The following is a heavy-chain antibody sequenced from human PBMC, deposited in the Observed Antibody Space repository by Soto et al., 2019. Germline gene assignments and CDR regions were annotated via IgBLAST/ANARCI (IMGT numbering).Heavy chain of an antibody. CDR2: VSASNGKT. J-gene: IGHJ5*02. D-gene: IGHD3-10*01. Sequence: QIQLVQSGSEVRMPGASVKVSCKASGYIFTTYSITWVRQAPGQGLEWMGWVSASNGKTNYAQKFEDRVTMTTDTSTTTAYMELRSLRSDDTAVYYCAREAFGGHASWFDPWGQGTLVTVSS. V-gene: IGHV1-18*01. CDR3: AREAFGGHASWFDP. CDR1: GYIFTTYS.